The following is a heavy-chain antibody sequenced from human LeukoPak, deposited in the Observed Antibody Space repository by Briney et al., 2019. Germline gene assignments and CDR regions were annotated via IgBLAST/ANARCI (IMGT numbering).Heavy chain of an antibody. J-gene: IGHJ4*02. CDR1: GYTFTGYY. Sequence: ASVKVSCKASGYTFTGYYMRWVRQAPGQGLEWMGRINPNSGGTNYAQKFQGRVTMTRDTSISTAYMELSRLRSDDTAVYYCAKAAGATIPLDYWGQGTLVTVSS. D-gene: IGHD1-26*01. V-gene: IGHV1-2*06. CDR3: AKAAGATIPLDY. CDR2: INPNSGGT.